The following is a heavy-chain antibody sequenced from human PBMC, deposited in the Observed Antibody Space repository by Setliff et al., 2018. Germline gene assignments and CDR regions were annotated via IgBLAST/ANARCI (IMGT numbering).Heavy chain of an antibody. CDR3: IVNMVRPVTGLDS. J-gene: IGHJ4*02. CDR1: GHSLTSNH. Sequence: ASVKVSCKASGHSLTSNHFHWGRQAPGRGLEWMGTINPNDGYTIYAPAFQGRVAMTTDTSTGTAYMELSGLTSADTAIYYCIVNMVRPVTGLDSWGPGTLVTVSS. CDR2: INPNDGYT. V-gene: IGHV1-46*01. D-gene: IGHD2-15*01.